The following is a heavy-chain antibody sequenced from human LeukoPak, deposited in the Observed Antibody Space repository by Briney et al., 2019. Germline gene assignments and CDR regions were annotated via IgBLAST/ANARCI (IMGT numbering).Heavy chain of an antibody. Sequence: GGSLRLSCAASGFPFSNYAMTWVRQAPGKGLERVSGISDSGDRTYYADSVKGRFTISRDNSKNMLYLQMNSLRVEDTALYYCAKGLGTSVYHDYWGQGTLVTASS. CDR3: AKGLGTSVYHDY. J-gene: IGHJ4*02. D-gene: IGHD3-22*01. CDR2: ISDSGDRT. V-gene: IGHV3-23*01. CDR1: GFPFSNYA.